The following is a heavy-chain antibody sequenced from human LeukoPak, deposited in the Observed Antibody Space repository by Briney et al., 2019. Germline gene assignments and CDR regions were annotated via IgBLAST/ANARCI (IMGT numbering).Heavy chain of an antibody. J-gene: IGHJ4*02. V-gene: IGHV4-59*11. CDR3: ASSYYYDSSDFDY. Sequence: SETLSLTCTVSGDSISSHYWSWIRQPPGKGLEWIGYIYYSGSTNYNPSLKSRVTMSVDTSKNQFSLKLSSVTAADTAVYYCASSYYYDSSDFDYWGQGTLVTVSS. D-gene: IGHD3-22*01. CDR1: GDSISSHY. CDR2: IYYSGST.